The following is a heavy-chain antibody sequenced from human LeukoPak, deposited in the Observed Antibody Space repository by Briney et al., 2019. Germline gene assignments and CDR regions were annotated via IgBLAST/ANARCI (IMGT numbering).Heavy chain of an antibody. Sequence: PGGSLRLSCAASGFTLSTYAMSWVRQTPGKGLEWVAATSSSDAGTYHADSVRGRFTISRDNSKNTLYLQMNSLGAEDTALYYCAKDPGSGSYYYYYMDVWGKGTTVTVSS. J-gene: IGHJ6*03. CDR1: GFTLSTYA. CDR2: TSSSDAGT. D-gene: IGHD3-10*01. V-gene: IGHV3-23*01. CDR3: AKDPGSGSYYYYYMDV.